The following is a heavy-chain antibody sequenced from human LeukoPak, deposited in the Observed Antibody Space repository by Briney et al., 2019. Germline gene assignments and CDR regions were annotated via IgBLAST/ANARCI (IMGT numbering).Heavy chain of an antibody. D-gene: IGHD2-8*01. CDR1: GFTFSSYA. CDR3: AKDTSIGRYCTNGVCSPFDY. V-gene: IGHV3-23*01. Sequence: GGSLRLSCAGPGFTFSSYAMSWVRQAPGKGLEWVSAISHTGATTYDADSVKGRFTISRDNSRSTLYLQMNSLRAEDTALYYCAKDTSIGRYCTNGVCSPFDYWGQGTLVTVSS. CDR2: ISHTGATT. J-gene: IGHJ4*02.